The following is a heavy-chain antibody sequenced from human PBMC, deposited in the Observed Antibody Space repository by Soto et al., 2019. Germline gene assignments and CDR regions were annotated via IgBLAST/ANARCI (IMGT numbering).Heavy chain of an antibody. CDR2: SNGSGDRT. V-gene: IGHV3-23*01. Sequence: GGSRRLSCAASGFTFEDYGMSWVRQVPGKGLEWVSGSNGSGDRTDYADSVKGRFTISRDNSKNTLYLQMNSLRAEDTAVYYCAGRTGYYYYYYGMDVWGQGTTVTVSS. J-gene: IGHJ6*02. CDR1: GFTFEDYG. D-gene: IGHD2-8*02. CDR3: AGRTGYYYYYYGMDV.